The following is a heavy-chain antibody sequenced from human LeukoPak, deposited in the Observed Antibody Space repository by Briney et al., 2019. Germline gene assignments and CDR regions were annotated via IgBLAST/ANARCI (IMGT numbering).Heavy chain of an antibody. J-gene: IGHJ4*02. CDR2: ISAGSTYI. CDR1: GFTFSSYS. V-gene: IGHV3-21*01. CDR3: ARDRYGHYYDSSDGARHFDY. D-gene: IGHD3-22*01. Sequence: PGGSLRLSCAASGFTFSSYSMNWVRQAPGKGLEWVSSISAGSTYIHYADSVKGRLTISRDNAKNSLYLQMNSLRAEDTAVYYCARDRYGHYYDSSDGARHFDYWGQGTLVTVSS.